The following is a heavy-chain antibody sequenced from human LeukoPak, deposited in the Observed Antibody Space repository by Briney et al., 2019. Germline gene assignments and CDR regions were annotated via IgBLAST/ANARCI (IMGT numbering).Heavy chain of an antibody. CDR2: IIPILGIA. CDR3: ARGGKVTSPSAFDY. Sequence: SAKVSCKASGGTFSSYTISWVRQAPGQGLEWMGRIIPILGIANYAQKFQGRVTIAADKSTSTAYMELSSLRSEDTAVYYCARGGKVTSPSAFDYWGQGTLVTVSS. J-gene: IGHJ4*02. V-gene: IGHV1-69*02. D-gene: IGHD4-17*01. CDR1: GGTFSSYT.